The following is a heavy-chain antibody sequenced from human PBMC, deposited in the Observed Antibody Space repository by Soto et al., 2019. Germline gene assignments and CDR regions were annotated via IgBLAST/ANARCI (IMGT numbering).Heavy chain of an antibody. J-gene: IGHJ4*02. V-gene: IGHV3-23*01. D-gene: IGHD2-8*01. Sequence: GGSLRLSCAASGFSFVNYGMTWVRQAPGKGLEWVSGISGSGGSTYYAASVKGRFIMSRDNSKNMLYLEMNSLRAEDTAVYYCARGNGASKCDYWAQGTLVTVSS. CDR2: ISGSGGST. CDR3: ARGNGASKCDY. CDR1: GFSFVNYG.